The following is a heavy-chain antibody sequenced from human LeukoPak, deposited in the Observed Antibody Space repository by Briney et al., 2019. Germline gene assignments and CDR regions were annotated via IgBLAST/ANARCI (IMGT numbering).Heavy chain of an antibody. CDR1: GGSISSGSYY. CDR2: IYTSGST. J-gene: IGHJ3*02. Sequence: SETLSLTCTVSGGSISSGSYYWSWIRQPAGKGLEWIGRIYTSGSTNYNPSLKSRVTISVDTSKNQFSLKLSSVTAADTAVYYCARDLGAYFDWYDDAFDIWGQGTMVTVSS. D-gene: IGHD3-9*01. CDR3: ARDLGAYFDWYDDAFDI. V-gene: IGHV4-61*02.